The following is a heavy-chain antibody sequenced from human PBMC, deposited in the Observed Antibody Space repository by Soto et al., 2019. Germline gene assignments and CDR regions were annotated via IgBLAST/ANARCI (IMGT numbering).Heavy chain of an antibody. CDR1: GYTFTSYA. CDR3: ARDQRIAFDY. J-gene: IGHJ4*02. V-gene: IGHV1-3*05. Sequence: QVQLVQSGAEEKKPGASVKVSCKASGYTFTSYAMDWVRQAPGQRLEWMGWINAGNGNTKYSQKFQGRVTITRDTSASTAYMELNSLRCEDTAVYYCARDQRIAFDYWGQGTLVTVSS. D-gene: IGHD6-25*01. CDR2: INAGNGNT.